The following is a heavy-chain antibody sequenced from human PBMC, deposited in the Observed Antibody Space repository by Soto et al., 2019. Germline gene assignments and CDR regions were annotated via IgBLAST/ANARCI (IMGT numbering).Heavy chain of an antibody. CDR1: GVTFSSET. V-gene: IGHV1-69*01. Sequence: QVQLVQSGAEVEKPGSSVKVSCQASGVTFSSETLGWVRQAPGQGLEWVGGIIPLFGTASYAQKFQGRVTITSYEYTGTVYMESCSLRSDHTALYVCSTELGEHPSSPSYGWVQGTLGTVSS. D-gene: IGHD3-10*01. CDR2: IIPLFGTA. CDR3: STELGEHPSSPSYG. J-gene: IGHJ4*02.